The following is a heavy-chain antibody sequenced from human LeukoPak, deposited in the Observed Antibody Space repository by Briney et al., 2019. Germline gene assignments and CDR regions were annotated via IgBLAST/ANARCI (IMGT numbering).Heavy chain of an antibody. Sequence: GGSLRLSCAASELTVSSYDMSWVRQAPGKGLQCVSLIYSSDSTYYSDSAMGGFSISTEKSTNTLPLQMNSLRAEDTAVYYYARLTVTTTSDYFDYWGRGTLVSVSP. J-gene: IGHJ4*02. CDR2: IYSSDST. CDR3: ARLTVTTTSDYFDY. CDR1: ELTVSSYD. V-gene: IGHV3-66*04. D-gene: IGHD4-17*01.